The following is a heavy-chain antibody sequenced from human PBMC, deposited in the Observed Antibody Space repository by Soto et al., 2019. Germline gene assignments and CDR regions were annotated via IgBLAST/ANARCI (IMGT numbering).Heavy chain of an antibody. CDR2: IIPIFGTA. Sequence: QVQLVQSGAEVKKPGSSVKVSCKASGGTFNSYAISWVRQAPGQGLEWMGGIIPIFGTANYAQKFQGSVTITADESTSTAYMELSSLRSEDTAVYYCARERVTTLNYYGMDVWGQGTTVAVSS. CDR1: GGTFNSYA. J-gene: IGHJ6*02. V-gene: IGHV1-69*12. CDR3: ARERVTTLNYYGMDV. D-gene: IGHD4-17*01.